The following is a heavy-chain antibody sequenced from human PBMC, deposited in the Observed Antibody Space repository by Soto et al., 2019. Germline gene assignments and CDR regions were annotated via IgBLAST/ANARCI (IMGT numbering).Heavy chain of an antibody. V-gene: IGHV1-18*01. CDR1: GYTFTSYG. CDR3: ARDKALRVPYYLDY. Sequence: ASVKVSCKASGYTFTSYGISWVRQAPGQGLEWMGWISAYNGNTNYAQKLQGRVTMTTDTSTSTAYMELRSLRSDDTAVYYCARDKALRVPYYLDYWGQGTLVTVSS. J-gene: IGHJ4*02. CDR2: ISAYNGNT.